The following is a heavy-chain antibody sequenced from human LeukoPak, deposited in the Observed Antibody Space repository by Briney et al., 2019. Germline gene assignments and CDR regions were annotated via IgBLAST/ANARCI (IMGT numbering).Heavy chain of an antibody. D-gene: IGHD3-9*01. V-gene: IGHV3-64*01. CDR3: AKDLNFEGYFDY. Sequence: GGSLRLSCAASGFTFSSYAMHWVRQAPGKGLEYVSAISSNGGSTYYASSVKGRFTISRDNSKNTLYLQMNSLRAEDTAVYYCAKDLNFEGYFDYWGQGTLVTVSS. CDR2: ISSNGGST. CDR1: GFTFSSYA. J-gene: IGHJ4*02.